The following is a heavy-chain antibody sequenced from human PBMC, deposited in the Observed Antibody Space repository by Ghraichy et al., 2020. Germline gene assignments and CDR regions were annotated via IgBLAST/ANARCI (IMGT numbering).Heavy chain of an antibody. CDR2: IYYSGST. D-gene: IGHD2-21*02. V-gene: IGHV4-39*01. Sequence: SQTLSLTCTVSGGSISSSSYYWGWIRQPPGKGLEWIGSIYYSGSTYYNPSLKSRVTISVDTSKNQFSLKLSSVTAADTAVYYCARNGGDYFFYYYGMDVWGQGTTVTVSS. J-gene: IGHJ6*02. CDR3: ARNGGDYFFYYYGMDV. CDR1: GGSISSSSYY.